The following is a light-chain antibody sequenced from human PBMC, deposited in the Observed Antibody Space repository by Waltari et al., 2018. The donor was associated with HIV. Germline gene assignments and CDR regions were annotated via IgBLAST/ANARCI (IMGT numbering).Light chain of an antibody. CDR3: SSYAGSNNFVV. V-gene: IGLV2-8*01. CDR2: EVT. CDR1: SSDVGGYHS. J-gene: IGLJ2*01. Sequence: QSALTQPPSASGSPGQSVTISCTGTSSDVGGYHSVSWYQQHPGKAPKLMIYEVTKRPAGVPDRCSGSKSGNTASLTVSGLQGADEADYYCSSYAGSNNFVVFGGGTKLTVL.